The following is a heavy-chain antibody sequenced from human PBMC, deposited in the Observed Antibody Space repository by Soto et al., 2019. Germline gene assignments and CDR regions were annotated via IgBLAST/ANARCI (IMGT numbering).Heavy chain of an antibody. V-gene: IGHV3-48*01. J-gene: IGHJ4*02. CDR3: ARDKDWSFDY. CDR1: GFSFSTYS. CDR2: ITSSRSNI. D-gene: IGHD3-9*01. Sequence: GSLRLSCAASGFSFSTYSMNWVRQAPGKGLEWVSYITSSRSNILYADSVKGRFTISRDNAKNSLYLQMNSLRAEDTAVYYCARDKDWSFDYWGQGTLVTVSS.